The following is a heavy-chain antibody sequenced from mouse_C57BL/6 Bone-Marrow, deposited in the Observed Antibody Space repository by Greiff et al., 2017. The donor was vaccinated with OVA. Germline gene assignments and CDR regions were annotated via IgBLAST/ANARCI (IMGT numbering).Heavy chain of an antibody. Sequence: QVHVKQPGAELVKPGASVKLSCKASGYTFTSYWMHWVKQRPGRGLEWIGRIDPNSGGTKYNEKFKSKATLTVDKPSSTAYMQLSSLTSEDSAVYYCAREGMGRWLLGPFDYWGQGTTLTVSS. CDR3: AREGMGRWLLGPFDY. D-gene: IGHD2-3*01. CDR2: IDPNSGGT. J-gene: IGHJ2*01. V-gene: IGHV1-72*01. CDR1: GYTFTSYW.